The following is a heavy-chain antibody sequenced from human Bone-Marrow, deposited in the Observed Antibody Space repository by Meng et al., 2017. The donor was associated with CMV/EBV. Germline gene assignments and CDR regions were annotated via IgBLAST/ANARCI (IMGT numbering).Heavy chain of an antibody. CDR1: GFTFSSYA. CDR3: ARERYYGSGSYSCWFDP. CDR2: ISYDGSNK. Sequence: GESLKISCAASGFTFSSYAMHWVRQAPGKGLEWVAVISYDGSNKYYADSVKGRFTISRDNSKNTLYLQMNSLRAEDTAVYYCARERYYGSGSYSCWFDPWVQGTLVTVSS. J-gene: IGHJ5*02. D-gene: IGHD3-10*01. V-gene: IGHV3-30-3*01.